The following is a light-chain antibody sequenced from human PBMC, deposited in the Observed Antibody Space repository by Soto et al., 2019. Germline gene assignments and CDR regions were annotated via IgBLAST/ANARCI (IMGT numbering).Light chain of an antibody. V-gene: IGLV2-11*01. CDR2: DVS. J-gene: IGLJ1*01. CDR1: SSDVGGYNY. Sequence: QSALTQPRSVSGSPGQSVTISCTGTSSDVGGYNYVSWYQQHPGKAPKLMIYDVSKRPSGVPDRFSGSKSGNTASLTISGLQAEDEADYYCCSYEGSYRDVFGTGTKVTVL. CDR3: CSYEGSYRDV.